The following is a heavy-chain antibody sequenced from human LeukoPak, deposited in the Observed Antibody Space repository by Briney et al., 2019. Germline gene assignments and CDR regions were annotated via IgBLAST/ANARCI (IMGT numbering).Heavy chain of an antibody. CDR3: ARGPDYSSSWYLGYYYYGMDV. CDR1: GGSISSYY. V-gene: IGHV4-34*01. J-gene: IGHJ6*02. CDR2: INHSGST. Sequence: SETLSLTCTVSGGSISSYYWSWIRQPPGKGLEWIGEINHSGSTNYNPSLKSRVTISVDTSKNQFSLKLSSVTAADTAVYYCARGPDYSSSWYLGYYYYGMDVWGQGTTVTVSS. D-gene: IGHD6-13*01.